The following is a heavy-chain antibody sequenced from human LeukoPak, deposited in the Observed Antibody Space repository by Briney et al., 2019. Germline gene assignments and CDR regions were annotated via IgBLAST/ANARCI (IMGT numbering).Heavy chain of an antibody. D-gene: IGHD6-19*01. J-gene: IGHJ4*02. V-gene: IGHV3-30*04. CDR3: AREGPDSSGWYGLNY. CDR2: ISYDGSNK. Sequence: GGSLRLSCAASGFTFSSYAMHWVRQAPGKGLEWVAVISYDGSNKYYADSVKGRFTISRDNSKNTLYLQMNSLRAEDTAVYYCAREGPDSSGWYGLNYWGQGTLVTVSS. CDR1: GFTFSSYA.